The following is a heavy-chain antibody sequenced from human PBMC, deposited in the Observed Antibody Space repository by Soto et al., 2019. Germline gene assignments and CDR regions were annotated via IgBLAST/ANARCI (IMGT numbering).Heavy chain of an antibody. CDR3: ARETWNGPPPHWFAP. D-gene: IGHD1-1*01. CDR2: ISSSSSYI. CDR1: VFTFSSYS. J-gene: IGHJ5*02. V-gene: IGHV3-21*01. Sequence: GGSLRLSCAASVFTFSSYSMNWVRQAPGKGLEWVSSISSSSSYIYCADSVKGRFTISRDNAKNSLYLQMNSLRAEDTAVYYCARETWNGPPPHWFAPWGQGTLVTVSS.